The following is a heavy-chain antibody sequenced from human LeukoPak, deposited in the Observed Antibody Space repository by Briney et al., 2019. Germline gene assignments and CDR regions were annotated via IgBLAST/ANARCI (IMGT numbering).Heavy chain of an antibody. CDR3: ARLGSSGNFFDYNWFDP. V-gene: IGHV4-4*09. Sequence: SETLFLTCTVSGGSISSYYWSWIRQPPGKGLEWIGYIYTSGSTNSKPSLKSRVTISVDTSKNQFSLKLSSVAAADTAVYYCARLGSSGNFFDYNWFDPWGQGTLVTVSS. J-gene: IGHJ5*02. CDR1: GGSISSYY. D-gene: IGHD6-6*01. CDR2: IYTSGST.